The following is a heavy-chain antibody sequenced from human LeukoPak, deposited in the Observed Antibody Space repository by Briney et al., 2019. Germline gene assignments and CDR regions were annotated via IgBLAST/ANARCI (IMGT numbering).Heavy chain of an antibody. CDR3: ARSRCSSTSCFYDY. Sequence: GGSLRLSCAASGFTFSSYWMSWVRQAPGKGLEWVANIKQDGSEKYYVDSVKGRFTISRDNAKNSLYVQMNSLRAKDTAVYYCARSRCSSTSCFYDYWGQGTLVTVSS. J-gene: IGHJ4*02. D-gene: IGHD2-2*01. CDR2: IKQDGSEK. V-gene: IGHV3-7*01. CDR1: GFTFSSYW.